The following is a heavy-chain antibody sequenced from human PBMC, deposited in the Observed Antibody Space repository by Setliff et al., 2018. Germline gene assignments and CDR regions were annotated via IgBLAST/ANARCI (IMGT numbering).Heavy chain of an antibody. D-gene: IGHD3-9*01. J-gene: IGHJ6*02. CDR1: GFTFSSSA. CDR2: ISSTITST. CDR3: AKHGAYNDFLTGYNFYYDMDV. Sequence: GGSLRLSCAASGFTFSSSAMAWVRQAPGKGLEWVSAISSTITSTYYADSVKGRFTISRDNSKNTLYLQMNSLGAEDTAVYYCAKHGAYNDFLTGYNFYYDMDVWGQGTTVTV. V-gene: IGHV3-23*01.